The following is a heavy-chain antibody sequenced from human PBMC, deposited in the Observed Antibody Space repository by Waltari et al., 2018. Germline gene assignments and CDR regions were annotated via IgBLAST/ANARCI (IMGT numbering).Heavy chain of an antibody. V-gene: IGHV3-23*01. CDR1: GFTFSSYA. Sequence: EVQLLESGGGLVQPGGSLRLSCAASGFTFSSYAMSWVRQAPGKGLEWVSAISGSGGSTDYADSVKGRFTISRDNSKNTLYLQMNSLRAEDTAVYYCAKIYGDYVLNGMDVWGQGTTVTVSS. J-gene: IGHJ6*02. D-gene: IGHD4-17*01. CDR3: AKIYGDYVLNGMDV. CDR2: ISGSGGST.